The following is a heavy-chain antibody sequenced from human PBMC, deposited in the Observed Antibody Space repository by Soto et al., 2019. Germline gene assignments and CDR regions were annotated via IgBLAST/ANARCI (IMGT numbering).Heavy chain of an antibody. CDR3: ARDRGYRPDTFDI. CDR1: GYSFSRYG. V-gene: IGHV1-18*01. CDR2: IGAYNGDT. Sequence: QVQLVQSGAEVKNPGASVKVSCKASGYSFSRYGISWVRQAPGQGLEWVGWIGAYNGDTNYAQKLQGRVTLTTDTSSSTAYMELTSLRSDDTAMYYSARDRGYRPDTFDIWGQGTMVIV. D-gene: IGHD3-10*01. J-gene: IGHJ3*02.